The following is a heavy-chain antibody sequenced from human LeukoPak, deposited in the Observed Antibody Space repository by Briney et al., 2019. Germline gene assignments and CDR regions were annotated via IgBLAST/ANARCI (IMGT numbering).Heavy chain of an antibody. CDR2: ISGSGGST. CDR1: GFTFSSYG. D-gene: IGHD5-12*01. CDR3: AKMSSMVANFDY. Sequence: GGSLRLSCAASGFTFSSYGMHWVRQAPGKGLEWVSAISGSGGSTYYADSVKGRFTISRDNSKNTLYLQMNSLRAEDTAVYYCAKMSSMVANFDYWGQGTLVTVSS. J-gene: IGHJ4*02. V-gene: IGHV3-23*01.